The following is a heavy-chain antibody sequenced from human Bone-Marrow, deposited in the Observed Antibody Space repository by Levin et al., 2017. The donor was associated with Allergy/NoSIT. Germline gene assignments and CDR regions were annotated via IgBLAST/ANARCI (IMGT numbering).Heavy chain of an antibody. V-gene: IGHV4-59*11. Sequence: SETLSLTCSVSGASITSQYWSWIRQSPEKGLEWIGYFYFRGSASYNPSLKSRVTISEDTSKNQYSLRLTSVTAADTALYFCARGEGVGASWYFQYWGQGIQVTVSS. CDR2: FYFRGSA. J-gene: IGHJ4*02. CDR1: GASITSQY. D-gene: IGHD1-26*01. CDR3: ARGEGVGASWYFQY.